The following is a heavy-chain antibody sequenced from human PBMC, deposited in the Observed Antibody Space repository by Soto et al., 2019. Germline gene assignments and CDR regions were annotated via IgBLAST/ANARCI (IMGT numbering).Heavy chain of an antibody. V-gene: IGHV3-7*05. Sequence: PGGSLRLSCAASGFTFSSYWMSWVRQAPGKGLEWVANIKQDGSEKYYVDSVKGRFTISRDNAKNSLYLQMNSLRAEDTAVYYCARGTYSSSWYYYYYYGMDVWGQGTTVTVSS. D-gene: IGHD6-13*01. CDR3: ARGTYSSSWYYYYYYGMDV. CDR2: IKQDGSEK. CDR1: GFTFSSYW. J-gene: IGHJ6*02.